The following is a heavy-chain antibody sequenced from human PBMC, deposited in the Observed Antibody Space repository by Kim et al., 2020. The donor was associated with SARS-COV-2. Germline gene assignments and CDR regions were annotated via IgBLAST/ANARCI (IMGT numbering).Heavy chain of an antibody. CDR3: AKSAGPYDYYFDY. V-gene: IGHV5-51*01. Sequence: RYNPSFQGQVTITADKSTTTAYLQWSSLKASDTARYYCAKSAGPYDYYFDYWGQGTLVTVSS. D-gene: IGHD3-16*01. J-gene: IGHJ4*02.